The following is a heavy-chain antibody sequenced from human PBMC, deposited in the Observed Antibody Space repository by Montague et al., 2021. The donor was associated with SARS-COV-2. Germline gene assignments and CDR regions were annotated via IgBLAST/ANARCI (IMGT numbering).Heavy chain of an antibody. CDR2: TYYRSKWYN. CDR3: ARDTWIRLWFDRDYYYGMDV. CDR1: GDSVSSHSAA. J-gene: IGHJ6*02. V-gene: IGHV6-1*01. Sequence: CAISGDSVSSHSAAWNWIRQSPSRGLEWLGRTYYRSKWYNGYAVSVKSRITINPDTSKNQFSLQLNSVTPEDTAVYYCARDTWIRLWFDRDYYYGMDVWGQGTTVTVSS. D-gene: IGHD5-18*01.